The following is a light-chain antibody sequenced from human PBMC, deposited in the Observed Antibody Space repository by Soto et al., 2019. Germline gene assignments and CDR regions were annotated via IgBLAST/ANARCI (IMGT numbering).Light chain of an antibody. Sequence: QSALTQPASVSGSPGQSITISCTGTTSDVGGYNYVSWYQQHPGKAPKVMIYEVSNRPSGVSNRFSGSKSGNTASLTISGLQPEDEADYYCSSYTSSSTRVFGGGTKLTVL. V-gene: IGLV2-14*01. CDR3: SSYTSSSTRV. CDR1: TSDVGGYNY. J-gene: IGLJ2*01. CDR2: EVS.